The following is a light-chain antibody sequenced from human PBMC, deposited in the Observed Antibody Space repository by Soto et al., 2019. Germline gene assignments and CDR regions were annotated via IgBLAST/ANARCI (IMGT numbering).Light chain of an antibody. Sequence: EIVLTQSPGTLSLSPGERATLSCRASQSVSSSYLAWYQQKPGQAPRLLIYGASSRATGIPDRFSGSGSGTDSPLTISRLEPEDFAVYYWQQYGSSPLTFGGGTKVEIK. J-gene: IGKJ4*01. CDR3: QQYGSSPLT. V-gene: IGKV3-20*01. CDR2: GAS. CDR1: QSVSSSY.